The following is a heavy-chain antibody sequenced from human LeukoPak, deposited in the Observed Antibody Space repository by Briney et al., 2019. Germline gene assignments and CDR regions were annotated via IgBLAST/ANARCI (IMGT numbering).Heavy chain of an antibody. CDR1: GYSISSGYY. CDR2: IYHSGST. V-gene: IGHV4-38-2*02. J-gene: IGHJ4*02. Sequence: SETLSLTCTVSGYSISSGYYWGWIRQPPGKGLEWIGSIYHSGSTYYNPSLKSRVTISVDTSKNQFSLKLSSVTAADTAVYYCARDWYYGSGSRYWGQGTLVTVSS. CDR3: ARDWYYGSGSRY. D-gene: IGHD3-10*01.